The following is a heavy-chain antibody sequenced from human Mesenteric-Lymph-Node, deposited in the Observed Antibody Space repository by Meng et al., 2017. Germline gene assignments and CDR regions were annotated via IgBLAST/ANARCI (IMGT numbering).Heavy chain of an antibody. CDR1: GDSNSSGDCF. Sequence: QVDLQGSGPGLVRPSQALSLTCTVSGDSNSSGDCFWSWIRQPPGKGLEWIGYMDYRGSTFYNPSLKSRVTISVDTSKNQFSLKLSSVTAADTAVYFCARGELLWDYWGQGTLVTVSS. V-gene: IGHV4-30-4*01. CDR3: ARGELLWDY. CDR2: MDYRGST. D-gene: IGHD2-2*01. J-gene: IGHJ4*02.